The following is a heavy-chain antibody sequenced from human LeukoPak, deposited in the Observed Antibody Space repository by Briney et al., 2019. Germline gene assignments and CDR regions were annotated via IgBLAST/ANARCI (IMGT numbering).Heavy chain of an antibody. Sequence: SETLSLTCTVSGYSITSGYYWGWIRQPPGKGLEWIGSIYYSGSTYYSPSLKSRVTISVDTSENQFSLKLNSVTAADTAVYYCARDRLGNTVDYWGQGALVTVSS. CDR3: ARDRLGNTVDY. CDR1: GYSITSGYY. V-gene: IGHV4-38-2*02. D-gene: IGHD3-16*01. CDR2: IYYSGST. J-gene: IGHJ4*02.